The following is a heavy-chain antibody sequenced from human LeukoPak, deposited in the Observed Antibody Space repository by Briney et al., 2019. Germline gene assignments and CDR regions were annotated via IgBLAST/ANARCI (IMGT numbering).Heavy chain of an antibody. J-gene: IGHJ3*02. CDR2: ISSSSSYI. D-gene: IGHD6-19*01. CDR1: GFTFSSYW. CDR3: VRSSRVGQWLVGAFEI. Sequence: GGSLRLSCAASGFTFSSYWMHWVRQAPGKGLEWVSSISSSSSYIYYADSMKGRFTISRDNAKKSLYLQMNSLRVEDTAVYYCVRSSRVGQWLVGAFEIWGQGTMVTVSS. V-gene: IGHV3-21*01.